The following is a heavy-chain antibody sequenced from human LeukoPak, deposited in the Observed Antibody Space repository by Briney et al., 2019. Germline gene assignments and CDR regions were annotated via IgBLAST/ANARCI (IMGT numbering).Heavy chain of an antibody. CDR2: ISSSGSTI. V-gene: IGHV3-11*04. CDR1: GFTFSSYA. Sequence: GGSLRLSCAASGFTFSSYAMSWIRQAPGKGLEWVSYISSSGSTIYYADSVKGRFTISRDNAKNSLYLQMNSLRAEDTAVYYCVTNFDPDVDWGQGTLVTVSS. CDR3: VTNFDPDVD. D-gene: IGHD3-9*01. J-gene: IGHJ4*02.